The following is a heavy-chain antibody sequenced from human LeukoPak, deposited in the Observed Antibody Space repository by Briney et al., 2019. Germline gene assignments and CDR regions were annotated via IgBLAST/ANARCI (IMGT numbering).Heavy chain of an antibody. CDR2: ISYDGSNK. CDR3: ARQEAVASYFDY. J-gene: IGHJ4*02. V-gene: IGHV3-30-3*01. D-gene: IGHD6-19*01. CDR1: GFTFSTYA. Sequence: PGRSLRLSCAASGFTFSTYAMHWVRQAPGKGLEWVAVISYDGSNKYYADSVKGRFTISRDNSKNTLYLQMDMRAEDTALYYCARQEAVASYFDYWGQGTLVTVSS.